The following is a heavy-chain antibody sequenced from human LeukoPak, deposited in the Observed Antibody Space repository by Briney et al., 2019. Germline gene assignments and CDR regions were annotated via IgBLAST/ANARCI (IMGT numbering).Heavy chain of an antibody. J-gene: IGHJ6*03. V-gene: IGHV4-59*01. CDR1: TGSISSYY. D-gene: IGHD2-15*01. CDR2: IYYSGST. Sequence: SETLSLTCTVFTGSISSYYWSWIRQPPGKGLEWIGYIYYSGSTNYNPSLKSRVTISVDTSKNQFSLKLSSVTAADTAVYYCARTAYCSGGSCYWGYYYYYMDVWGKGTTVTVSS. CDR3: ARTAYCSGGSCYWGYYYYYMDV.